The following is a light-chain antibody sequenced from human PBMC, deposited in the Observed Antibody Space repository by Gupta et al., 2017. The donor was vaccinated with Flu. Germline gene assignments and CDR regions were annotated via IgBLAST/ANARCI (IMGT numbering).Light chain of an antibody. CDR3: MQGAHWPWA. V-gene: IGKV2-30*01. J-gene: IGKJ1*01. CDR1: QGLVYSDGNTY. CDR2: QVS. Sequence: ISCRVSQGLVYSDGNTYLHWFQQRPGQSPRRLIYQVSYRDSGVPDRFSGRGSGTDFTLKISRVEAEDVGIYFCMQGAHWPWAFGQGTTVEIK.